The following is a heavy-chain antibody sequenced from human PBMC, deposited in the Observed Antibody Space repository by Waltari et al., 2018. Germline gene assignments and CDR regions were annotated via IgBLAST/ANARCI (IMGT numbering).Heavy chain of an antibody. CDR3: ARERAADFWSGYYTNDAFDI. J-gene: IGHJ3*02. Sequence: QVQLQESGPGLVKPSETLSLTCPVSGGSISSYYWSWIRQPPGKGLEWIGYIYYSGSTNYNPSLKSRVTISVDTSKNQFSLKLSSVTAADTAVYYCARERAADFWSGYYTNDAFDIWGQGTMVTVSS. CDR1: GGSISSYY. CDR2: IYYSGST. D-gene: IGHD3-3*01. V-gene: IGHV4-59*01.